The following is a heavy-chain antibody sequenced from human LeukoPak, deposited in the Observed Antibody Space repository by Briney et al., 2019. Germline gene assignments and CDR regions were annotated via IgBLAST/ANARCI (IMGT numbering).Heavy chain of an antibody. Sequence: GRSLRLSCAASGFTFSSYGMHGVRQAPGKGLEWVAVIWYDGSNKYYADSVKGRFTISRDNSKNTLYLQMNSLRAEDTAVYYCARSRPAWVLWFDPWGQGTLVTVSS. CDR3: ARSRPAWVLWFDP. V-gene: IGHV3-33*01. J-gene: IGHJ5*02. CDR1: GFTFSSYG. D-gene: IGHD1-26*01. CDR2: IWYDGSNK.